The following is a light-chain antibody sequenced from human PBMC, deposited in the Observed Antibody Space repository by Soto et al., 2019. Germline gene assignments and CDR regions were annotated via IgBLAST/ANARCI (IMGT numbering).Light chain of an antibody. J-gene: IGKJ2*01. CDR1: QRLHGS. Sequence: DIVLTESPAAQSVSPWVRVTLSCRASQRLHGSLLWLQKKSGQPPRLLIYGATARVAGVPVRFSGSGGGTEFTLTISSLQSEDFASYFCQQYHDWRRTFGQGSKVDIK. CDR2: GAT. CDR3: QQYHDWRRT. V-gene: IGKV3-15*01.